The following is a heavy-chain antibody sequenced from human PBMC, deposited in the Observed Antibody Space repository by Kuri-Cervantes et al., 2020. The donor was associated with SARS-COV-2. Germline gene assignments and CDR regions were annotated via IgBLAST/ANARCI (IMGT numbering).Heavy chain of an antibody. CDR2: ISYDGSNK. D-gene: IGHD3-3*01. V-gene: IGHV3-30*18. CDR1: GFTFSSYA. CDR3: AKDLGIRDFWIGYSYGMDV. J-gene: IGHJ6*02. Sequence: LSLTCAASGFTFSSYAMSWVRQAPGKGLEWVAVISYDGSNKYYADSVKGRFTISRDNSKNTLYLQMNSLRAEDTAVYYCAKDLGIRDFWIGYSYGMDVWGQGTTVTVSS.